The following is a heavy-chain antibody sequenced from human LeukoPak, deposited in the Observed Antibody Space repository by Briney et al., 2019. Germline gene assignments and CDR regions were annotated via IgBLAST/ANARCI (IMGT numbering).Heavy chain of an antibody. D-gene: IGHD2-2*01. V-gene: IGHV4-34*01. J-gene: IGHJ5*02. CDR2: INHSGST. CDR3: ARKVPAAKNWFDP. CDR1: GGSFCGYY. Sequence: SETLSLTCAVYGGSFCGYYWSWIRQPPGKGLEWIGEINHSGSTNYNPSLKSRVTISVDTSKNQFSLKLSSVTAADTAVYYCARKVPAAKNWFDPWGQGTLVTVSS.